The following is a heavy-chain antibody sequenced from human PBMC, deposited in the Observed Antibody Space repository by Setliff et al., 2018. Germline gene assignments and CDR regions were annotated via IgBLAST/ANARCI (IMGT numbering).Heavy chain of an antibody. Sequence: SETLSLTCAVYGDSFSDYYWSWIRQPPGQGLEWIEEINHSGHTNYSPSLRSRVTMSVDTSNNQFVLNLKAVTAADTAVYYCARDRTAYTYGLDVWGQGTTVTVSS. V-gene: IGHV4-34*10. D-gene: IGHD3-16*01. CDR2: INHSGHT. J-gene: IGHJ6*02. CDR3: ARDRTAYTYGLDV. CDR1: GDSFSDYY.